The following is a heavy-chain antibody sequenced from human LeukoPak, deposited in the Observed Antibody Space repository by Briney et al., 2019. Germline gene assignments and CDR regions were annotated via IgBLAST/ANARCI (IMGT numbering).Heavy chain of an antibody. D-gene: IGHD3-10*02. CDR2: VWYDGNRK. V-gene: IGHV3-33*03. CDR3: AELGITMIGGV. Sequence: SGGSLRLSCAASGFTFSSYSMNWVRQAPGKGLEWVTLVWYDGNRKYYADSVKGRFTISRDNAKNSLYLQMNSLRAEDTAVYYCAELGITMIGGVWGKGTTVTISS. J-gene: IGHJ6*04. CDR1: GFTFSSYS.